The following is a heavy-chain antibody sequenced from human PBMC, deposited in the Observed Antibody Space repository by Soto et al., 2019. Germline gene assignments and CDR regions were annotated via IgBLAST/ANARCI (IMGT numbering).Heavy chain of an antibody. CDR1: GGSFSSYA. CDR3: ARVRYYDSSGFYMIDY. Sequence: ASVKVSCKACGGSFSSYAISWVRQAPGQGLEWMGGIIPIFGTANYAQKFQGRVTITADESTSTAYMELGSLRSEDTAVYYCARVRYYDSSGFYMIDYWGQGTLVTVSS. D-gene: IGHD3-22*01. J-gene: IGHJ4*02. CDR2: IIPIFGTA. V-gene: IGHV1-69*13.